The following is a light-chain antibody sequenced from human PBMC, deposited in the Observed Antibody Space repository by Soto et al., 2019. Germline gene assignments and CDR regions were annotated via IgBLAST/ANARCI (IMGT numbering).Light chain of an antibody. V-gene: IGLV1-40*01. CDR1: SSNIGAGYD. CDR3: QSYDSSLSGVV. J-gene: IGLJ2*01. CDR2: GNN. Sequence: QSVLTQPPSVSGAPGQRVTISCTGSSSNIGAGYDVHWYQQFPGTAPKLLIYGNNNRPSGVPDRFSGSKSGTSASLAITGRQAEDEADYYCQSYDSSLSGVVFGGGTKLTVL.